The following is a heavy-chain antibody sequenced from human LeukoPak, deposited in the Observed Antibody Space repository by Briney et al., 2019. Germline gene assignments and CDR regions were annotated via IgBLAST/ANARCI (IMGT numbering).Heavy chain of an antibody. Sequence: ASVKVSCKASGYIFTSYYMHWVRQAPGQGLEWMGIINPSGGSTSYAQKFQGRVTMTRDTSTSTVYMELSSLRSEDTAVYYCARVATQGVKRLAAAGLHSRYRPDWFDPWGQGTLVTVSS. D-gene: IGHD6-13*01. J-gene: IGHJ5*02. V-gene: IGHV1-46*01. CDR3: ARVATQGVKRLAAAGLHSRYRPDWFDP. CDR1: GYIFTSYY. CDR2: INPSGGST.